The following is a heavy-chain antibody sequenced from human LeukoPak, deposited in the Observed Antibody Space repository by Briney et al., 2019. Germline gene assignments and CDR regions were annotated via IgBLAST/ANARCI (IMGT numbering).Heavy chain of an antibody. D-gene: IGHD3-10*01. CDR2: ISYDGSNK. Sequence: GRSLRLSCAASGFTFSSHAMHWVRQAPGKGLEWVAIISYDGSNKYYADSVKGRFTISSDNSKNTLFLQMNSLRAEDTAVYYCARGGSGSYYYYFYYMDVWGKGTTVTVSS. J-gene: IGHJ6*03. CDR3: ARGGSGSYYYYFYYMDV. CDR1: GFTFSSHA. V-gene: IGHV3-30*01.